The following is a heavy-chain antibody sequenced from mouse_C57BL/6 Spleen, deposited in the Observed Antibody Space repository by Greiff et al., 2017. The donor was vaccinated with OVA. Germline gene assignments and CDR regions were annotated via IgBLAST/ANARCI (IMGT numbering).Heavy chain of an antibody. D-gene: IGHD2-1*01. J-gene: IGHJ2*01. Sequence: EVHLVESGPGMVKPSQSLSLTCTVTGYSITSGYDWHWIRHFPGNKLEWMGYISYSGSPNYNPSLKSRISITHDTSKNHFFLTLNSMTTEDTATYYCARESGNYLDYWGQGTTLTVSS. CDR1: GYSITSGYD. CDR2: ISYSGSP. CDR3: ARESGNYLDY. V-gene: IGHV3-1*01.